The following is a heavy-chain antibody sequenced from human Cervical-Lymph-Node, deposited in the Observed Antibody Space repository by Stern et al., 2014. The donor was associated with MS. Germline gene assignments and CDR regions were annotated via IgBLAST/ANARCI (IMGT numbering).Heavy chain of an antibody. CDR2: ITSTGAYQ. CDR1: GLTFSPYK. V-gene: IGHV3-21*01. J-gene: IGHJ6*02. CDR3: ARDSHFAMDV. Sequence: MQLVQSGGGLVKPGGSLRLSCAASGLTFSPYKMNWFRQAPGKGLAWVSSITSTGAYQHYADSVKGRFTISRDNAKNSVFLQMSSLRAEDTAVYYCARDSHFAMDVWGQGTTVTVSS.